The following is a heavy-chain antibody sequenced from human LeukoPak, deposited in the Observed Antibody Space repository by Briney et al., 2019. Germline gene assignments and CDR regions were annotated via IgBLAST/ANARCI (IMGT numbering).Heavy chain of an antibody. D-gene: IGHD3-22*01. CDR1: GFTFSSYA. Sequence: GGSLRLSCAASGFTFSSYAMSWVRQAPGKGLEWVSAISGSGGSTYYADSVKGRFTISRDNSRNTLYLQMNSLRAEDTAVYYCAKDGPLTYYYDSSGYSPFDYWGQGTLVTVSS. CDR3: AKDGPLTYYYDSSGYSPFDY. CDR2: ISGSGGST. V-gene: IGHV3-23*01. J-gene: IGHJ4*02.